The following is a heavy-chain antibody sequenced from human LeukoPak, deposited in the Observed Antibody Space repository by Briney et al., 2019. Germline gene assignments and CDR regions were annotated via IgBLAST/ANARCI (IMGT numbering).Heavy chain of an antibody. V-gene: IGHV3-23*01. J-gene: IGHJ4*02. CDR2: ISGSGGST. D-gene: IGHD3-22*01. CDR1: GFTFSSYA. Sequence: GGSLRLSCAASGFTFSSYAMSWVRQAPGKGLEWVSAISGSGGSTYYADSVKGRFTISRDNSKNTLYLQMYSLRAEDTAVYYCAKDRNYDSSGPTPYFDYWGQGTLVTVSS. CDR3: AKDRNYDSSGPTPYFDY.